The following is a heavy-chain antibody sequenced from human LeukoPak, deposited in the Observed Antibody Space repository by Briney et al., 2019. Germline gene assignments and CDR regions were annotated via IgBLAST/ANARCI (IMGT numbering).Heavy chain of an antibody. CDR3: AKDYSVSNWCFDL. D-gene: IGHD5/OR15-5a*01. J-gene: IGHJ2*01. Sequence: GGSLTLSCTASGFIFRNYAMSWVRQAPGKGLEWVSTISGASDNTNYADSVTGRFTISRDNSKNTLYVQMNSLRAEDTAVYYCAKDYSVSNWCFDLWGRGTLDTVSS. V-gene: IGHV3-23*01. CDR2: ISGASDNT. CDR1: GFIFRNYA.